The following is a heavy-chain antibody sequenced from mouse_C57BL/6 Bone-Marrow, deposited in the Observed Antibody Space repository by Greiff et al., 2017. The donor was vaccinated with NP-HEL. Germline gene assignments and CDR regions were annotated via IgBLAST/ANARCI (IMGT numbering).Heavy chain of an antibody. Sequence: QVQLPQPGAELVRPGSSVKLSCKASGYTFTSYWMAWVKQRPGQGLEWIGNIYPSDSETHYTQKFQDKATLTVDKSSSTAYMQLSSLTSEDSAVYYCARRGGQLRLKDYFDYWGQGTTLTVSS. D-gene: IGHD3-2*02. CDR1: GYTFTSYW. J-gene: IGHJ2*01. CDR2: IYPSDSET. V-gene: IGHV1-61*01. CDR3: ARRGGQLRLKDYFDY.